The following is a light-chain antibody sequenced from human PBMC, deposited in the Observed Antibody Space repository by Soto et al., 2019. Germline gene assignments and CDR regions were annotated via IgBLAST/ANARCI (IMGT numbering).Light chain of an antibody. J-gene: IGKJ4*01. V-gene: IGKV3-15*01. CDR1: QSVSSN. CDR3: QQYNNWPPLT. CDR2: GAS. Sequence: EIVMTQSPATLSVSPGERATLSCRASQSVSSNLAWYQQKPGQAPRLLIYGASTRATGIPARFSGSGSGTEFTLTIGSLQSQDFAVDYCQQYNNWPPLTFGGGTKVEIK.